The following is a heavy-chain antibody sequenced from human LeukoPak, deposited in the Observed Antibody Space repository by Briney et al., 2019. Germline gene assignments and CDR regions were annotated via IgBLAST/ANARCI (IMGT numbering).Heavy chain of an antibody. J-gene: IGHJ3*02. CDR3: ARHPRGPKKMVSDIHPSGAFDI. Sequence: SETLSLTCTVSGDSISSSHYSWGWIRQPPGKGLDWVGSVYYSGNTYYNPSLKSRVTISVDTSKNQFSLNLTSVTAADTAVYYCARHPRGPKKMVSDIHPSGAFDIWGQGTMVTVSS. V-gene: IGHV4-39*01. D-gene: IGHD2-21*02. CDR1: GDSISSSHYS. CDR2: VYYSGNT.